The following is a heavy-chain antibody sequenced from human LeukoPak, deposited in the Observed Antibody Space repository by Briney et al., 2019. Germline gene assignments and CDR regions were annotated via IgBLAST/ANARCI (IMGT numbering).Heavy chain of an antibody. V-gene: IGHV1-2*02. Sequence: ASAKVSCEASGYTFTGYYMHWVRQAPGQGLEWMGWINPNSGGTNYAQKFQGRVTMTRDTSISTAYMELSRLRSDDTAVYYCARDVSRIYYMDVWGKGTTVTVSS. CDR3: ARDVSRIYYMDV. D-gene: IGHD5/OR15-5a*01. CDR1: GYTFTGYY. CDR2: INPNSGGT. J-gene: IGHJ6*03.